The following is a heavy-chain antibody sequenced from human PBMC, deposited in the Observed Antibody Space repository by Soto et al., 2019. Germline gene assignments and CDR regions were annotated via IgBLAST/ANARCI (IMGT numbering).Heavy chain of an antibody. CDR3: ARLAGGNYYYGMDV. V-gene: IGHV1-69*13. CDR2: IIPIFGTA. D-gene: IGHD3-16*01. J-gene: IGHJ6*02. Sequence: ASVRVSCKASGGTFSSYAISWVRQAPGQGLEWMGGIIPIFGTANYAQKFQGRVTITADESTSTAYMELSSLRSEDTAVYYCARLAGGNYYYGMDVWGQGTTVTVSS. CDR1: GGTFSSYA.